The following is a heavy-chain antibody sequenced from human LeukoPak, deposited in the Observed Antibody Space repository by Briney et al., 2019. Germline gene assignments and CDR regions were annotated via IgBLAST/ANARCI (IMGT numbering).Heavy chain of an antibody. CDR1: GFTFNIYA. D-gene: IGHD5-12*01. V-gene: IGHV3-23*01. Sequence: GGSLRLSCAASGFTFNIYAMGWVRQAPGRGLEWVSTISGSGGTTNYADSVKGRFAISRENSKNTLYLQMNSLRAEDTAVYYCAKWLDYYYGMDVWGQGTTVTVSS. CDR3: AKWLDYYYGMDV. J-gene: IGHJ6*02. CDR2: ISGSGGTT.